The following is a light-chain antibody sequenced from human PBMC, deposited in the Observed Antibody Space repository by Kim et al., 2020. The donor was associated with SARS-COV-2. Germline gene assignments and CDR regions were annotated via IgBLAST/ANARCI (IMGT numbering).Light chain of an antibody. V-gene: IGKV1-5*01. Sequence: ASVRDRVTITCRASQSISTWLAWDQNKPGKAPKLLIHDVSSLESGVPSRFSGSGSGTEFTLTISSLQPDDYATYYCQQYDTNSRTFGRGTKVDI. CDR1: QSISTW. CDR3: QQYDTNSRT. J-gene: IGKJ1*01. CDR2: DVS.